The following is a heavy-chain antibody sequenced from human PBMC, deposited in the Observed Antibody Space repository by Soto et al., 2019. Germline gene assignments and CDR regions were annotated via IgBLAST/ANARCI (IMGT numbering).Heavy chain of an antibody. J-gene: IGHJ6*02. CDR2: ISSSSSTI. D-gene: IGHD3-22*01. Sequence: EVQLVESGGGLVQPGGSLRLSCAASGFTFSSYSMNWVRQAPGKGLEWVSYISSSSSTIYYADSVKGGFTISREHAKNSLYLQMKSLRDEDTAVYYCARDQPPSYYYDSSGYYASHDYGMDVWGQGTTVTVSS. CDR1: GFTFSSYS. CDR3: ARDQPPSYYYDSSGYYASHDYGMDV. V-gene: IGHV3-48*02.